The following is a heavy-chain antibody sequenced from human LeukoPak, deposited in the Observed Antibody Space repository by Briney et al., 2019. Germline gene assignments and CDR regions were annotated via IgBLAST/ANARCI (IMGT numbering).Heavy chain of an antibody. CDR3: AGGAGWTIDY. CDR2: IKQDGSEK. J-gene: IGHJ4*02. V-gene: IGHV3-7*01. Sequence: GGSLRLSCAASGFSFSNYWMNWVRQAPGKGLEWVAIIKQDGSEKLYVDSVKGRFTISRDNAKNTLYLQMNSLRAEVTAVYYCAGGAGWTIDYWGPGTLVTVSS. D-gene: IGHD2-15*01. CDR1: GFSFSNYW.